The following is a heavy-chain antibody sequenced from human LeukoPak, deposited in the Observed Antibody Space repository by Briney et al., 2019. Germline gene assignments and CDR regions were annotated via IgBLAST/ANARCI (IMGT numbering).Heavy chain of an antibody. J-gene: IGHJ4*02. V-gene: IGHV3-66*01. D-gene: IGHD3-22*01. Sequence: GSLRLSCSGSGFTVSSSYMSWVRQTPGKGLEWVSVMYSGGSTYYADSVKGRFTISRDNSKNTLYLQMNSLRAEDTAVYYCANNYNYYDSSGYYSPRDYWGQGTLVTVSS. CDR2: MYSGGST. CDR3: ANNYNYYDSSGYYSPRDY. CDR1: GFTVSSSY.